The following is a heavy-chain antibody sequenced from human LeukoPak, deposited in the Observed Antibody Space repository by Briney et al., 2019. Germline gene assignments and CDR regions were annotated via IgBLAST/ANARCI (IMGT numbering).Heavy chain of an antibody. CDR2: INSGGSGT. Sequence: GGSLRLSCAASGFNFASNWMHWVRQTPGKGLVWVSRINSGGSGTSYADSVEGRLTIFRDNSKSTVYLQLNSLRAKDTAVYYCVYYDSSGYYYGRLRYWGQGTLVTVSS. J-gene: IGHJ4*02. V-gene: IGHV3-74*01. CDR3: VYYDSSGYYYGRLRY. CDR1: GFNFASNW. D-gene: IGHD3-22*01.